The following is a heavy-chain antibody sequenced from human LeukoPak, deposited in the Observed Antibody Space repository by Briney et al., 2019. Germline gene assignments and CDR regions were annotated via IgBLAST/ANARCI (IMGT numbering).Heavy chain of an antibody. CDR1: GGTFSSYA. V-gene: IGHV1-69*06. D-gene: IGHD3-10*01. J-gene: IGHJ5*02. CDR3: AREVRYYLWFDP. Sequence: GSSVKVSCKASGGTFSSYAISWVRQAPGQGLEWMGRITPIFGTANYAQKFQGRVTITADKSTSTAYMELSSLRSEDTAVYYCAREVRYYLWFDPWGQGTLVTVSS. CDR2: ITPIFGTA.